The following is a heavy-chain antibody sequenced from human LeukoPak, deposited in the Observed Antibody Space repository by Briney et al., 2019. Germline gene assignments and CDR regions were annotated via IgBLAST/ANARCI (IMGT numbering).Heavy chain of an antibody. CDR1: GYTFTGYY. D-gene: IGHD2-2*01. J-gene: IGHJ3*02. V-gene: IGHV1-2*02. CDR3: ARDRGYCSSTSCYRGDAFDI. CDR2: INPNSGGT. Sequence: ASVKVSCKASGYTFTGYYMHWERQAPGQGLEWMGWINPNSGGTNYAQKFQGRVTMTRDTSISTAYMELSRLRSDDTAVYYCARDRGYCSSTSCYRGDAFDIWGQGTMVTVSS.